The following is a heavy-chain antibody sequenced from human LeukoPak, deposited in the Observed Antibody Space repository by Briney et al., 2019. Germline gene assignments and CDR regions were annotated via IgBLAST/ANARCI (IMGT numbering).Heavy chain of an antibody. CDR3: ARDVGYCSGGSCAY. D-gene: IGHD2-15*01. CDR1: GFTFSSYG. J-gene: IGHJ4*02. Sequence: GGSLRLSCAASGFTFSSYGMHWVRQAPGKGLEWVAFIRYDGSNKYYADSVKGRFTISRDNAKNSLYLQMNSLRAEDTAVYYCARDVGYCSGGSCAYWGQGTLVTVSS. CDR2: IRYDGSNK. V-gene: IGHV3-30*02.